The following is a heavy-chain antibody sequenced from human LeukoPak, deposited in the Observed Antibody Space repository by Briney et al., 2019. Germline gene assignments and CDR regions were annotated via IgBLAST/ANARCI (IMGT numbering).Heavy chain of an antibody. D-gene: IGHD5-18*01. Sequence: PGGSLRLSCVASGFTFGSHAMNWVRQAPGKGLEWVSSISRNSLYMYYADSVKGRFTISRDNAKNSLYLQMNSLRAEDTAVYYCARDLSYGYVLSYYFDYWGQGTLVTVSS. CDR2: ISRNSLYM. CDR3: ARDLSYGYVLSYYFDY. CDR1: GFTFGSHA. J-gene: IGHJ4*02. V-gene: IGHV3-21*01.